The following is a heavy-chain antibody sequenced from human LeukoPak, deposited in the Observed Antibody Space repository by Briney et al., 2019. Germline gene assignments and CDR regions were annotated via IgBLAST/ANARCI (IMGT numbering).Heavy chain of an antibody. CDR1: GGTFSSYA. V-gene: IGHV1-2*02. Sequence: ASVKVSCKASGGTFSSYAISWVRQAPGQGLEWMGWIDPNSGGTNYAQKFQGRVTMTRDTSISTAYMELSRLISDDTAIYYCARDDSTSSQSAFDIWGQGTMVTVSS. CDR3: ARDDSTSSQSAFDI. D-gene: IGHD6-6*01. CDR2: IDPNSGGT. J-gene: IGHJ3*02.